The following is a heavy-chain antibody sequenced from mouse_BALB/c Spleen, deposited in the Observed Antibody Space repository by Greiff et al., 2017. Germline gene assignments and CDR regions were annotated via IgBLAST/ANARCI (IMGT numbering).Heavy chain of an antibody. Sequence: VQLKESGAELVKPGASVKLSCTASGFNIKDTYMHWVKQRPEQGLEWIGRIDPANGNTKYDPKFQGKATITADTSSNTAYLQLSSLTSEDTAVYYCARDYYGPRRYFDVWGAGTTVTVSS. D-gene: IGHD1-1*01. J-gene: IGHJ1*01. CDR2: IDPANGNT. CDR3: ARDYYGPRRYFDV. V-gene: IGHV14-3*02. CDR1: GFNIKDTY.